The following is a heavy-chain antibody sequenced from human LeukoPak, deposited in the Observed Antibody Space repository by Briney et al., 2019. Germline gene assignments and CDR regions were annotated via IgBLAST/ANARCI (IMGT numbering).Heavy chain of an antibody. CDR2: IYSSGSS. CDR1: GASISTYY. CDR3: ARIFSVGYYFDY. Sequence: PSETLSLTCTVSGASISTYYWSWIRQSAGKGLEWIGRIYSSGSSNYNASLKSRVTMSVDTSKNQFSLKLSSATAADTAVYYCARIFSVGYYFDYWGQGTLVTVSS. D-gene: IGHD3-3*01. J-gene: IGHJ4*02. V-gene: IGHV4-4*07.